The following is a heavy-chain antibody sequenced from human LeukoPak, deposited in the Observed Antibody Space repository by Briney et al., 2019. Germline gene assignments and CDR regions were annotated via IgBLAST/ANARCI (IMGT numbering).Heavy chain of an antibody. CDR1: GFDFRSYA. V-gene: IGHV3-23*01. J-gene: IGHJ4*02. D-gene: IGHD6-19*01. CDR2: ISGSGGST. CDR3: AKEDGQYSSGWYD. Sequence: QPGGSLRLSCTASGFDFRSYAMSWVRQAPGKGLEWVSAISGSGGSTYYADSVKGRFTISRDNSKNTLYLQMNSLRAEDTAVYYCAKEDGQYSSGWYDWGQGTLVTVSS.